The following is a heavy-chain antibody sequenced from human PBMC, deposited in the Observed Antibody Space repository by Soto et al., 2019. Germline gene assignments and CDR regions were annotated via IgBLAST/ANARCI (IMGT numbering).Heavy chain of an antibody. J-gene: IGHJ4*02. CDR2: IYRTGST. V-gene: IGHV4-4*02. CDR1: GGSFTSNNW. CDR3: ASRDPGTSVDY. Sequence: SETLSLTCAVSGGSFTSNNWWTWVRQPPGQGLEWIGEIYRTGSTNYNPALKSRVTISLDKSENQFSLKVTSLTAADTAVYYCASRDPGTSVDYWGQGTLVTVSS. D-gene: IGHD1-7*01.